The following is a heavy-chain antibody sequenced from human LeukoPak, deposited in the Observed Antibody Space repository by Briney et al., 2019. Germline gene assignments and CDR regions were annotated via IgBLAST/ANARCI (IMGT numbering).Heavy chain of an antibody. CDR3: AKYGVDCSSTSCYPLYYMDV. CDR2: ISGGGGIT. CDR1: GFTFDSYA. J-gene: IGHJ6*03. Sequence: PGGSLSLSCAASGFTFDSYAMTWVRQAPGKGLEWVSSISGGGGITNYADSVKGGFTISRDNSKYTLFLQMNSLRAEDTAVYYCAKYGVDCSSTSCYPLYYMDVWGKGTTVTVSS. D-gene: IGHD2-2*01. V-gene: IGHV3-23*01.